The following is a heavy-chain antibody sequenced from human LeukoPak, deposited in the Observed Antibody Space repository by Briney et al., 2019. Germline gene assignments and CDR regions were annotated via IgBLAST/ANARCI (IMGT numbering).Heavy chain of an antibody. D-gene: IGHD2-2*01. CDR1: GFTFSNAW. CDR3: TTEDIVVVPAAFPITMVRGVTSR. V-gene: IGHV3-15*01. CDR2: IKSKTDGGTS. J-gene: IGHJ4*02. Sequence: GGSLRLPCAASGFTFSNAWMSWVRQAPGKGLEGGCRIKSKTDGGTSDYAAPVKGRLTISRDDSTHTLYLQMNSLKTEDTAVYYCTTEDIVVVPAAFPITMVRGVTSRWGQGTLVTVSS.